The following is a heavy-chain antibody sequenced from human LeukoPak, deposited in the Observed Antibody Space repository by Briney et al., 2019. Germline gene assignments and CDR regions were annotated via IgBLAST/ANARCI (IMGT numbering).Heavy chain of an antibody. CDR3: ARALLAAAGPYYYGMDV. V-gene: IGHV1-2*02. Sequence: ASVKVSCEASGYTFTGYYMHWVRQAPGQGLEWMGWINPNSGGTNYAQKFQGRVTMTRDTSISTAYMELSRLRSDDTAVYYCARALLAAAGPYYYGMDVWGQGTTVTVSS. J-gene: IGHJ6*02. D-gene: IGHD6-13*01. CDR1: GYTFTGYY. CDR2: INPNSGGT.